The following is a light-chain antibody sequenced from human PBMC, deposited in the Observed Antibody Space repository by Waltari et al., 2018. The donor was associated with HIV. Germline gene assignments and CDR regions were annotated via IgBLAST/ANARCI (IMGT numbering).Light chain of an antibody. CDR1: SRDVGGYND. V-gene: IGLV2-14*01. CDR2: EVR. J-gene: IGLJ1*01. CDR3: SSYTSSSTSHV. Sequence: QSALTQPASVSGSHGQSITVSCTGTSRDVGGYNDVSWYQQHPGKANKLMIYEVRNRRQGVSNRCPGLQAEEEADYYCSSYTSSSTSHVFGTGTKVTVL.